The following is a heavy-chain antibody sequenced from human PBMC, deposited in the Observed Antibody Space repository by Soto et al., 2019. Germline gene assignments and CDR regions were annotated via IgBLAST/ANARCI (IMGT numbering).Heavy chain of an antibody. CDR3: ARTGYSSSGARYDYYYAMAF. J-gene: IGHJ6*04. CDR1: GGSISSYY. Sequence: SETLSLTCTVSGGSISSYYWSWIRQPPGKGLEWIGYIYYSGSTNYNPSLKSRVTISVDTSKNQFSLKLSSVTAADTAVYYCARTGYSSSGARYDYYYAMAFWVKATTVTVFS. V-gene: IGHV4-59*01. D-gene: IGHD6-13*01. CDR2: IYYSGST.